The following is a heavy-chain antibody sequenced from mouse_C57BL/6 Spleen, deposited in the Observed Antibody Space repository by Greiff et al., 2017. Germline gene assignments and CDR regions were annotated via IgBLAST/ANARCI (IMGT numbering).Heavy chain of an antibody. Sequence: QVQLQQPGTELVKPGASVKLSCKASGYTFTSYWMHWVKQRPGQGLEWIGNINPSNGGTNYNEKFKSKATLTVDKSSSTAYMQLSSLTSEDSAVYYCATLITTVVAPADFDYWGQGTTLTVSS. J-gene: IGHJ2*01. CDR3: ATLITTVVAPADFDY. CDR2: INPSNGGT. CDR1: GYTFTSYW. V-gene: IGHV1-53*01. D-gene: IGHD1-1*01.